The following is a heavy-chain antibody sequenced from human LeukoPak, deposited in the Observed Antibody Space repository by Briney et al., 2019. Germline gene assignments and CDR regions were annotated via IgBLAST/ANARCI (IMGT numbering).Heavy chain of an antibody. J-gene: IGHJ4*02. D-gene: IGHD1-26*01. V-gene: IGHV3-23*01. CDR2: ISGSGGST. CDR3: AKDRSFIVGATTGSDY. CDR1: GFTFSSYW. Sequence: GGSLRLSCAASGFTFSSYWMSWVRQAPGKGLEWVSAISGSGGSTYYADSVKGRFTISRDNSKNTLYLQMNSLRAEDTAVYYCAKDRSFIVGATTGSDYWGQGTLVTVSS.